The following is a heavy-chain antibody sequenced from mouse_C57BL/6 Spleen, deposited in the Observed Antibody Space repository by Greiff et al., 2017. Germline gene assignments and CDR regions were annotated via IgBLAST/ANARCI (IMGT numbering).Heavy chain of an antibody. D-gene: IGHD1-1*02. CDR1: GFTFSSYA. CDR2: ISDGGSYT. J-gene: IGHJ4*01. CDR3: ASVGYGNYAMDY. Sequence: EVQVVESGGGLVKPGGSLKLSCAASGFTFSSYAMSWVRQTPEKRLEWVATISDGGSYTYYPDYVTSRFTISRDNAKQDLYMQMSHLKAEATAMYYCASVGYGNYAMDYWGQGTSVTVSS. V-gene: IGHV5-4*01.